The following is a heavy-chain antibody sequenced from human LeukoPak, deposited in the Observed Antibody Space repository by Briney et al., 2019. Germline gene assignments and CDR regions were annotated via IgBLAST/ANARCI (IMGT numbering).Heavy chain of an antibody. Sequence: ASVKVSCKASGYTFTGYYMHWVRQAPGQGLEWMGWINPNSGGTNYAQKFQGRVTMTRDTSISTAYMELSRLRSDDTAVYDCARSTRPYYDFWSGYPFDYWGQGTLVTVSS. J-gene: IGHJ4*02. CDR1: GYTFTGYY. D-gene: IGHD3-3*01. V-gene: IGHV1-2*02. CDR3: ARSTRPYYDFWSGYPFDY. CDR2: INPNSGGT.